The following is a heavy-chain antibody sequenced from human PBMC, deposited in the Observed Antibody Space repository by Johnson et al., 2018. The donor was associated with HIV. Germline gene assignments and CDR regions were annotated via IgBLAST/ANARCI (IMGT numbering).Heavy chain of an antibody. CDR3: AREYYYDSSGYYDEVSRAFDI. D-gene: IGHD3-22*01. CDR1: GFTFRTYV. J-gene: IGHJ3*02. Sequence: VQLVESGGGLVQPGGSLRLSCAASGFTFRTYVMHWVRQAPGRGLEWVSLIYSGGSTYYADSVKGRFTISRDNSKNTLYLQMNSLRAEDTAMYYCAREYYYDSSGYYDEVSRAFDIWGQGTMVTVSS. CDR2: IYSGGST. V-gene: IGHV3-66*01.